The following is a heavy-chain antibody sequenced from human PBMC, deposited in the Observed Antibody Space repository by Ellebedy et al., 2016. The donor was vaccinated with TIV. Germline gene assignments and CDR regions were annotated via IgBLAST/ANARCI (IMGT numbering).Heavy chain of an antibody. CDR2: IYPGDSDT. Sequence: GESLKISCKGSGCSFISYWIGSVRQMPGKGLEWMGIIYPGDSDTRYSPSFQGQVTISDDKSISTAYLQWNSLKALDTAMYYCARRPSYEDDAFDIWGQGTMVTVSS. CDR3: ARRPSYEDDAFDI. D-gene: IGHD5-12*01. V-gene: IGHV5-51*01. J-gene: IGHJ3*02. CDR1: GCSFISYW.